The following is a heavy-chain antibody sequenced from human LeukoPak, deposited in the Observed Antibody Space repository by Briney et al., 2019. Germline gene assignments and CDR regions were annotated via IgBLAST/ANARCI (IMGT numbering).Heavy chain of an antibody. D-gene: IGHD5-12*01. CDR2: ISAYNGNT. J-gene: IGHJ4*02. Sequence: ASVKVSCKASGYTFTSYGISWVRQAPGQGLEWMGWISAYNGNTNYAQKLQGRVTMTTDTSTSTAYMELRSLRSDDTAVYYCTRDQVNSGYDSNFDYWGQGTLVTVSS. CDR3: TRDQVNSGYDSNFDY. V-gene: IGHV1-18*01. CDR1: GYTFTSYG.